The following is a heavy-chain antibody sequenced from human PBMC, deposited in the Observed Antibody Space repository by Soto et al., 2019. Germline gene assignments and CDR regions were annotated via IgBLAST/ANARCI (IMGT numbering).Heavy chain of an antibody. CDR3: ARDLRVYCSGGSCYSYGMDV. CDR2: ISAYNGDT. Sequence: GASVKVSCKASGYTFDSYGISWVRQAPGQGLEWMGWISAYNGDTNYAQKLQGRVTMTRDTSTSTVYMELSSLRSEDTAVYYCARDLRVYCSGGSCYSYGMDVWGQGTTVTVSS. CDR1: GYTFDSYG. V-gene: IGHV1-18*01. D-gene: IGHD2-15*01. J-gene: IGHJ6*02.